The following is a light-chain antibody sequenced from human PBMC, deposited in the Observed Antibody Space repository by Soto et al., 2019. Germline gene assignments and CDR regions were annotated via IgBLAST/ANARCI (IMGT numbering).Light chain of an antibody. CDR2: DVS. V-gene: IGLV2-11*01. CDR3: SSYAGSSNV. J-gene: IGLJ1*01. CDR1: SSDVGGYNY. Sequence: QSVLTQPRSVSGSPGQSVTISCTGTSSDVGGYNYVSWYQQHPGKAPKLMIYDVSERPSGVPDRFSDSKSGNTASLTVSGLQAEDEADYYCSSYAGSSNVFGTGTKVTVL.